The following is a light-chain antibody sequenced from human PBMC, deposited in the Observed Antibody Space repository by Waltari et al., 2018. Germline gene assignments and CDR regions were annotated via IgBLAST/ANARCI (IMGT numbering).Light chain of an antibody. CDR3: QQRRNWPLT. Sequence: EIVLTQSPATLPSSPGERAPLSCTASQSVNWYLAWYQQRPGQAPRLLIFDTSNRATGIPARFSGSGSETDFTLTISSLEPDDSAVYYCQQRRNWPLTFGGGTKVEIK. V-gene: IGKV3-11*01. J-gene: IGKJ4*01. CDR2: DTS. CDR1: QSVNWY.